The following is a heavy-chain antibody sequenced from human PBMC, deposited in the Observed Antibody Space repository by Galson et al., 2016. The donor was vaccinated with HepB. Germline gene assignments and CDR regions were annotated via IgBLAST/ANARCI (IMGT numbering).Heavy chain of an antibody. CDR2: TYYSGFT. D-gene: IGHD4-17*01. J-gene: IGHJ4*02. CDR3: AGSPRNDYGDPWTYYFDS. V-gene: IGHV4-59*01. CDR1: GGSFSNYY. Sequence: SETLSLTCTVSGGSFSNYYWSWIRQPPGKRLEWIGYTYYSGFTNYNPSLNSRVTMSVDTSKNQFSLRLNSVTAADTAVYYCAGSPRNDYGDPWTYYFDSWGQGTLVTVSS.